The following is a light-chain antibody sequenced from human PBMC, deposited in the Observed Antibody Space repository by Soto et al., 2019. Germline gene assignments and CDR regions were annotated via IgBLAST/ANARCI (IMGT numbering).Light chain of an antibody. CDR3: MQALQLRT. V-gene: IGKV2-28*01. Sequence: EMLMTQSPLSLPVNPGAPASISCRSSHSILYSNGYNYLDWYLQKPGQSPQLLIYLGSNRASGVPDRFSGSGSGTDFTLKISRVEAEDVGVYYCMQALQLRTFGQGTKVDIK. CDR2: LGS. J-gene: IGKJ1*01. CDR1: HSILYSNGYNY.